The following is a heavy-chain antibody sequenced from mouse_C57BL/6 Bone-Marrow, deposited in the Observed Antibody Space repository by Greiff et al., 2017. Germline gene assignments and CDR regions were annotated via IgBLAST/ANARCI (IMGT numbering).Heavy chain of an antibody. CDR1: GFTFSSYA. V-gene: IGHV5-4*01. CDR3: AREDGAWFAY. CDR2: ISDGGSYT. J-gene: IGHJ3*01. D-gene: IGHD2-3*01. Sequence: EVHLVESGGGLVKPGGSLKLSCAASGFTFSSYAMSWVRQTPEKRLEWVATISDGGSYTYYPDNVKGRFTIARDNANNNLYLQMSHLKSEDTAMYYCAREDGAWFAYWGQGTLVTVSA.